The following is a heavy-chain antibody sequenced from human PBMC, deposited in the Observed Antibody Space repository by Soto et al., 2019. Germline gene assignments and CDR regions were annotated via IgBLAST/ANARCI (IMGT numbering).Heavy chain of an antibody. J-gene: IGHJ6*02. V-gene: IGHV1-2*02. CDR3: ARDRPPHYGPLYYYYGMDV. D-gene: IGHD3-10*01. Sequence: ASVKVSCKASGYTFTVYYMHWVRQAPGQGLEWMGWINPNSGGTNYAQKFQGRVTMTRDTSISTAYMELSRLRSDDTAVYYCARDRPPHYGPLYYYYGMDVWGQGTTVTVSS. CDR2: INPNSGGT. CDR1: GYTFTVYY.